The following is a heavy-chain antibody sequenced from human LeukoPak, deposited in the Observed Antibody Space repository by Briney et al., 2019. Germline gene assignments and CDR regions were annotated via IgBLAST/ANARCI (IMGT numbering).Heavy chain of an antibody. Sequence: ASVKVSCKASGGTFSNYAISWVRQAPGQGLEWMGGIIPIFGTANYAQKFQGRVTITADESTSTAYMELSSLRSEDTAVYYCASPYYDFWSGRELGMDVWGQGTTVTVSS. D-gene: IGHD3-3*01. V-gene: IGHV1-69*13. J-gene: IGHJ6*02. CDR3: ASPYYDFWSGRELGMDV. CDR1: GGTFSNYA. CDR2: IIPIFGTA.